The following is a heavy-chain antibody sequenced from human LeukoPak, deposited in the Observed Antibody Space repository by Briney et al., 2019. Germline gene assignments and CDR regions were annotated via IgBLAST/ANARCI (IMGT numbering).Heavy chain of an antibody. CDR2: IKSDGGT. Sequence: PGGSLRLSCAASGFAFNTYTMNWVRQAPGKGLVWVSRIKSDGGTNYADSVKGRFTISRDNAKKTVSLQMNSLRPEDTGVYYCARAPSEIGGYYPEYFRHWGQGTLVTVSS. J-gene: IGHJ1*01. CDR3: ARAPSEIGGYYPEYFRH. D-gene: IGHD3-22*01. CDR1: GFAFNTYT. V-gene: IGHV3-74*01.